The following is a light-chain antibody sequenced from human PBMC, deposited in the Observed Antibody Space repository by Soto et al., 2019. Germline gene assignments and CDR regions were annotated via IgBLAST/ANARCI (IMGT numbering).Light chain of an antibody. CDR2: SNY. CDR3: SSWTTSNTYV. V-gene: IGLV1-47*02. CDR1: SSNIGSNY. Sequence: QSVLTQPPSASGTPGQRVTMSCSGSSSNIGSNYVYWYQHLPGTAPKLLIYSNYQRPSGVPDRFSGSKSGTSASLAISGLRSEDEADYYCSSWTTSNTYVFGAGTKLTVL. J-gene: IGLJ1*01.